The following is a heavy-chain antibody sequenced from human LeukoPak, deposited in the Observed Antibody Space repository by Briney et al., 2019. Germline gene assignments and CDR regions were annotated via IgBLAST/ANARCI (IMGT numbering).Heavy chain of an antibody. CDR3: ARVPITLAGTKDAKYFQH. D-gene: IGHD6-19*01. Sequence: GGSLRLSCAASGFTFSSYEMNWVRQAPGKGLEWVSYITSSGSTTHYADSVKGRFTISRDNAKNTLSLQMNSLRAEDTAVYYCARVPITLAGTKDAKYFQHWGQGTLVTVSS. CDR2: ITSSGSTT. CDR1: GFTFSSYE. J-gene: IGHJ1*01. V-gene: IGHV3-48*03.